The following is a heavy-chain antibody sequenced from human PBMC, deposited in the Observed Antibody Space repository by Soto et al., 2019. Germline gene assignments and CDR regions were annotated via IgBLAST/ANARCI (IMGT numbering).Heavy chain of an antibody. D-gene: IGHD1-26*01. CDR2: IYSAGSS. V-gene: IGHV4-59*01. J-gene: IGHJ5*02. CDR3: ARGERKVNWRPYFDT. CDR1: GDSLSLYY. Sequence: SETLSLTCTVSGDSLSLYYWSWIRLSPGKGLEWIGYIYSAGSSNQNPSLRDRVAVSADASKNQFYLTLSSMTAADTAVYYCARGERKVNWRPYFDTWGQGIQVTVS.